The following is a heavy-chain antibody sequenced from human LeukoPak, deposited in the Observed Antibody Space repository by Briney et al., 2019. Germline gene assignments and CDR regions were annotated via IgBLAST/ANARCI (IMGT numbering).Heavy chain of an antibody. CDR1: GFTSSSYA. D-gene: IGHD2-15*01. V-gene: IGHV3-23*01. Sequence: GGSLRLSCAASGFTSSSYAMSWVRQAPGQGLEWVSAVSADADYTYYADSVKGRFSISRDNSKNTLYLQMNSLRAGDTAVYYCAKRRYCDDINCRDFDCWGQGTLVTVSS. CDR3: AKRRYCDDINCRDFDC. CDR2: VSADADYT. J-gene: IGHJ4*02.